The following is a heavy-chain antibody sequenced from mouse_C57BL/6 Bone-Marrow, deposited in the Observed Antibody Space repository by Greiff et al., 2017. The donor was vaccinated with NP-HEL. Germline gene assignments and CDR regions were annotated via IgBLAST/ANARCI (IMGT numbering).Heavy chain of an antibody. CDR2: INPGSGGT. D-gene: IGHD1-1*01. V-gene: IGHV1-54*01. J-gene: IGHJ2*01. CDR3: ARDYGSSLNYFDY. Sequence: VQLQASGAELVRPGTSVKVSCKASGYAFTNYLIEWVKQRPGQGLEWIGVINPGSGGTNYNEKFKGKATLTADKSSSTAYMQLSSLTSEDSAVYFCARDYGSSLNYFDYWGQGTTLTVSS. CDR1: GYAFTNYL.